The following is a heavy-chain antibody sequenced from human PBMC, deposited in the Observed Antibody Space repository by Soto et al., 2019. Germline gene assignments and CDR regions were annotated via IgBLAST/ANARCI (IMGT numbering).Heavy chain of an antibody. CDR3: AKVRRRLGELSFPLVDY. D-gene: IGHD3-16*02. J-gene: IGHJ4*02. Sequence: PGGSLRLSCAASGFTFSSYSVSWVRQAPGKGLEWVSAISGSGGSTYYADSVKGRFTISRDNSKNTLYLQMNSLRAEDTAVYYCAKVRRRLGELSFPLVDYWGQGTLVTVSS. CDR2: ISGSGGST. CDR1: GFTFSSYS. V-gene: IGHV3-23*01.